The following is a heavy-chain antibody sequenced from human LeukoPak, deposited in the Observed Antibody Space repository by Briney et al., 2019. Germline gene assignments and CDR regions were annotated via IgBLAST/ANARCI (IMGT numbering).Heavy chain of an antibody. CDR1: GFTVSSNY. D-gene: IGHD5-24*01. J-gene: IGHJ4*02. Sequence: GGSLRLSCAASGFTVSSNYMSWVRQAPGKGLEWVSVIYSGGSTYYADSVKGRFTISRDNSKNTLYLQMNSLRAEDTAVYYCAREPKDGLRRGYFDYWGQGTLVTVSS. CDR2: IYSGGST. V-gene: IGHV3-53*01. CDR3: AREPKDGLRRGYFDY.